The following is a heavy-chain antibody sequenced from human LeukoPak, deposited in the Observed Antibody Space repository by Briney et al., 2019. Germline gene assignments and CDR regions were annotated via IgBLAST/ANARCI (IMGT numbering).Heavy chain of an antibody. V-gene: IGHV3-43*02. CDR1: GFTFGDYV. CDR2: ISGDGVNT. Sequence: PGGSLRLSRAASGFTFGDYVIHWVRQAPGKGLEWVSLISGDGVNTYYADSVKGRVTISRDNSQSSLFLQMNSLRPEDAALYYCVKAHYHYHYRMDVWGQGTTVTVSS. J-gene: IGHJ6*02. CDR3: VKAHYHYHYRMDV. D-gene: IGHD3-10*01.